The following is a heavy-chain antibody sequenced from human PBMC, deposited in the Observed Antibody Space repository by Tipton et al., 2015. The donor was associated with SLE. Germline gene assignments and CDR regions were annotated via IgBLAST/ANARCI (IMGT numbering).Heavy chain of an antibody. J-gene: IGHJ6*02. D-gene: IGHD2/OR15-2a*01. CDR3: ARDRGGGAFYGSYYYYGMDV. Sequence: LRLSCAVYGGSFSGYYWSWIRQPPGKGLEWIGYIYYSGSTNCNPSLKSRVTISVDTSKNQFSLKLSSVTAADTAVYYCARDRGGGAFYGSYYYYGMDVWGQGTTVTVSS. CDR1: GGSFSGYY. V-gene: IGHV4-59*01. CDR2: IYYSGST.